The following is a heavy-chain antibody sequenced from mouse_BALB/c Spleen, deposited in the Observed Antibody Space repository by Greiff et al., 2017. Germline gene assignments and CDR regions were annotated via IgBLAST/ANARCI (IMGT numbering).Heavy chain of an antibody. CDR3: ASSYYRYDVTWFAY. J-gene: IGHJ3*01. CDR2: ISDGGSYT. D-gene: IGHD2-14*01. V-gene: IGHV5-4*02. CDR1: GFTFSDYY. Sequence: EVQLVESGGGLVKPGGSLKLSCAASGFTFSDYYMYWVRQTPEKRLEWVATISDGGSYTYYPDSVKGRFTISRDNAKNNLYLQMSSLKSEDTAMYYCASSYYRYDVTWFAYWGQGTLVTVSA.